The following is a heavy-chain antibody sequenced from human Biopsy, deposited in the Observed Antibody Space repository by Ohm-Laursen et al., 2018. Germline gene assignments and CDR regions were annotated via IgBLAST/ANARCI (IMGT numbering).Heavy chain of an antibody. CDR3: ARHPTGFWFDP. CDR1: YGSISGHF. V-gene: IGHV4-59*08. Sequence: SDTLSLTCAVTYGSISGHFWSWIRQAPMKGLEWIGYVYYNGNTNYSPSLKSRVTISVDTSTNQFSLKVSSVTAADTALYFCARHPTGFWFDPWGHGTLVTVSS. J-gene: IGHJ5*02. CDR2: VYYNGNT.